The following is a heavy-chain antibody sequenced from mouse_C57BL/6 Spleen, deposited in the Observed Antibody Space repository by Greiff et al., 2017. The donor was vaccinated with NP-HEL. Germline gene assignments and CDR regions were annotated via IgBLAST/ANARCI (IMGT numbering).Heavy chain of an antibody. D-gene: IGHD6-1*01. CDR2: ISYDGSN. Sequence: EVQLMESGPGLVKPSQSLSLTCSVTGYSITSGYYWNWIRQFPGNKLEWLGYISYDGSNNYNPSLKNRISITRDTSKNQFFLKLNSVTTEDTATYYCAREGLWGYFDVWGTGTTVTVSS. CDR1: GYSITSGYY. V-gene: IGHV3-6*01. CDR3: AREGLWGYFDV. J-gene: IGHJ1*03.